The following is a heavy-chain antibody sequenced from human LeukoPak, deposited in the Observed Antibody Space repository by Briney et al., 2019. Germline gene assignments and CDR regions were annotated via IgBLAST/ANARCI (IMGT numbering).Heavy chain of an antibody. CDR3: ARQTLAYCGGGCYSPEFDY. V-gene: IGHV1-18*01. CDR1: GYTFTSYG. CDR2: ISAYNGNT. D-gene: IGHD2-21*01. Sequence: ASVTVSCTASGYTFTSYGISWVRQAPGQGLEWMGWISAYNGNTNYAQKLQGRVTMTTDTSTSTAYMELRSLRSDDTAVYYCARQTLAYCGGGCYSPEFDYWGQGTLVTVSS. J-gene: IGHJ4*02.